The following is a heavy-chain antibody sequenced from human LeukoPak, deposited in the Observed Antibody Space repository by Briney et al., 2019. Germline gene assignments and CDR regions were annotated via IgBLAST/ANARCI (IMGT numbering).Heavy chain of an antibody. Sequence: GGSLRLSCAASGFTFSSYSMNWVRQAPGKRLEWVSYISSSSSTIYYADSVKGRFTISRDNAKNSLYLQMNSLRAEDTAVYYCARAPSYSSSLNTPNYYGMDVWGQGTTVTVSS. V-gene: IGHV3-48*04. CDR3: ARAPSYSSSLNTPNYYGMDV. D-gene: IGHD6-13*01. CDR2: ISSSSSTI. J-gene: IGHJ6*02. CDR1: GFTFSSYS.